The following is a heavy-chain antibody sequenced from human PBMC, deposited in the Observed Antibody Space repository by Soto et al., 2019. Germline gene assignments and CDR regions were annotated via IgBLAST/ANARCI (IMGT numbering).Heavy chain of an antibody. Sequence: SETLSLTCAVYAGSFSGYHWIWIRQPPGKGLEWIGGINQSGGTNYIPALKSRVTISVDTSKNQFSLKLSSVTAADTAVYYCARAGAFTFGSKAYSFDYWGQGTLVTVSS. D-gene: IGHD3-16*01. CDR2: INQSGGT. J-gene: IGHJ4*02. V-gene: IGHV4-34*01. CDR3: ARAGAFTFGSKAYSFDY. CDR1: AGSFSGYH.